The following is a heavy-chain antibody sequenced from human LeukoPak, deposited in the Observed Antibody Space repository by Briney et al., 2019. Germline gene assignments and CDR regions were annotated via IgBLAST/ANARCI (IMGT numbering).Heavy chain of an antibody. V-gene: IGHV3-30-3*01. D-gene: IGHD6-19*01. J-gene: IGHJ4*02. CDR3: AKGSKQWLTGDY. Sequence: GGSLRLSCAASGFTFSSYAMHWVRQAPGKGLEWVAVISYDGSNKYYADSVKGRFTISRDNSKNTLYLQMNSLRAEDTAVYYCAKGSKQWLTGDYWGQGTLVTVSS. CDR1: GFTFSSYA. CDR2: ISYDGSNK.